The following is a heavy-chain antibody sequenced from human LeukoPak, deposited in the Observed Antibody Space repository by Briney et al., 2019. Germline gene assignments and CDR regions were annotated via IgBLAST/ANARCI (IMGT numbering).Heavy chain of an antibody. CDR1: GFTFSSYG. CDR3: ARDGRDSSSWYSAFDI. V-gene: IGHV3-30*03. J-gene: IGHJ3*02. CDR2: ISYDGSNK. Sequence: GGSLRLSCAASGFTFSSYGMHWVRQAPGKGLEWVAVISYDGSNKYYADSVKGRFTISRDNSKNTLYLQMNSLRAEDTAVYYCARDGRDSSSWYSAFDIWGQGTMVTVSS. D-gene: IGHD6-13*01.